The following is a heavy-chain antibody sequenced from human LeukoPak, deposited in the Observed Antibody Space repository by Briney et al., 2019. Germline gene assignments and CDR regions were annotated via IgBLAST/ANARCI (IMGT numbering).Heavy chain of an antibody. J-gene: IGHJ4*02. V-gene: IGHV4-61*02. D-gene: IGHD3-16*01. CDR2: IYTSGST. CDR3: ARDSYDYVWGSSNFDY. CDR1: GGSISSGSYY. Sequence: SETLSLTCTVSGGSISSGSYYWSWIRQPAGKGLEWIGRIYTSGSTNYNPSLKSRVTISVDTSKNQFSLKLSSVTAADTAVYYCARDSYDYVWGSSNFDYWSQGTLVTVSS.